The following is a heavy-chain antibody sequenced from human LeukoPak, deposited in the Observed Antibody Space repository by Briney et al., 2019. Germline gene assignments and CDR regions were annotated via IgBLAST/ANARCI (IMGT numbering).Heavy chain of an antibody. D-gene: IGHD6-19*01. V-gene: IGHV3-21*01. Sequence: GGSLRLSCAASGFTFSSYSMNWVRQAPGKGLEWVSSISSSSSYIYYADSVKGRFTISGDNAKNSLYLQMNSLRAEDTAVYYCARDIAVAGTRFDYWGQGTLVTVSS. CDR2: ISSSSSYI. CDR3: ARDIAVAGTRFDY. J-gene: IGHJ4*02. CDR1: GFTFSSYS.